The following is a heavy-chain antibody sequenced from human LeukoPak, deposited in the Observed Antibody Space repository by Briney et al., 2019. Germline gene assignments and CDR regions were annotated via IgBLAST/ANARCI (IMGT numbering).Heavy chain of an antibody. V-gene: IGHV4-34*01. D-gene: IGHD6-19*01. CDR1: GGSFSGYY. Sequence: SETLSLTCAVYGGSFSGYYWSWIRQPPGKGLEWIGEINHSGSTNYNPSLKSRVTISVDTSKNQFSLKLSSVTAADRAVYYCARGSGWYVLYFDYWGQGTLVTVSS. J-gene: IGHJ4*02. CDR2: INHSGST. CDR3: ARGSGWYVLYFDY.